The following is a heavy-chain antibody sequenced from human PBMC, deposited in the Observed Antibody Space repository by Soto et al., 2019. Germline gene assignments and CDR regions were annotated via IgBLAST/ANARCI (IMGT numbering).Heavy chain of an antibody. CDR2: ISGSGGST. CDR3: AKPSPSVVRQGSSRADYYYYGMDV. D-gene: IGHD1-26*01. CDR1: GFTFSSYA. Sequence: GGSLRLSCAASGFTFSSYAMSWVRQAPGKGLEWVSAISGSGGSTYYADSVKGRFTISRDNSKNTLYLQMNSLRAEDTAVYYCAKPSPSVVRQGSSRADYYYYGMDVWGQGTTVTVSS. J-gene: IGHJ6*02. V-gene: IGHV3-23*01.